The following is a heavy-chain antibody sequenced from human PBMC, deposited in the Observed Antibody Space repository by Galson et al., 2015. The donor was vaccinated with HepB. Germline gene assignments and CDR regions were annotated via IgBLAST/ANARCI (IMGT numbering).Heavy chain of an antibody. CDR3: ARHQIDWLLDRRGPGENWFDP. Sequence: LSLTCTVSGGSISSSSYYWGWIRQPPGKGLEWIGSIYYSGSTYYNPSLKSRVTISVDTSKNQFSLKLSSVTAADTAVYYCARHQIDWLLDRRGPGENWFDPWGQGTLITVSS. CDR2: IYYSGST. CDR1: GGSISSSSYY. J-gene: IGHJ5*02. D-gene: IGHD3-9*01. V-gene: IGHV4-39*01.